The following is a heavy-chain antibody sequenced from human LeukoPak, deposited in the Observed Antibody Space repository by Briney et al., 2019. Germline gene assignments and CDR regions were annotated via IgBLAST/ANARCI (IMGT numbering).Heavy chain of an antibody. CDR3: ARHNTAGFDY. V-gene: IGHV1-69*05. D-gene: IGHD5-18*01. CDR1: GGTFSSYA. J-gene: IGHJ4*02. CDR2: IIPIFGTA. Sequence: SVKVSCTASGGTFSSYAISWVRQAPGQGLEWMGRIIPIFGTANYAQKFQGRVTITTDESTSTAYMELSSLRSEDTAVYYCARHNTAGFDYWGQGTLVTVSS.